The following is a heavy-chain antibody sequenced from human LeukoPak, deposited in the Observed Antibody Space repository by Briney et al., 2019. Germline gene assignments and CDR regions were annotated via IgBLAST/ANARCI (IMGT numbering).Heavy chain of an antibody. D-gene: IGHD2-15*01. CDR2: INHSGST. Sequence: SETLSLTCAVYGGSFSGYYWSWIRQPPGKGLEWIGEINHSGSTNYNPSLKSRVTISVDTSKNQFSLKLSSVTAADTAVYYCARVGSGGRKVREAYYYDSVYYYYYMDVWGKGTTVTVSS. CDR1: GGSFSGYY. J-gene: IGHJ6*03. CDR3: ARVGSGGRKVREAYYYDSVYYYYYMDV. V-gene: IGHV4-34*01.